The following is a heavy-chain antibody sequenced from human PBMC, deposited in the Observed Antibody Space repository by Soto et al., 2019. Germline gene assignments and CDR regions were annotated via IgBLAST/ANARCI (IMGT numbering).Heavy chain of an antibody. J-gene: IGHJ4*02. Sequence: GGSLRLSCAASGFTVSSNYMSWVRQAPGKGLEWVSVIYSGGSTYYADSVKGRFTISRHNSKNTLYLQMNSLRAEDTAAYYCARGPAYYDILTGYYHPFDYWGQGTLVTVSS. CDR1: GFTVSSNY. D-gene: IGHD3-9*01. CDR3: ARGPAYYDILTGYYHPFDY. CDR2: IYSGGST. V-gene: IGHV3-53*04.